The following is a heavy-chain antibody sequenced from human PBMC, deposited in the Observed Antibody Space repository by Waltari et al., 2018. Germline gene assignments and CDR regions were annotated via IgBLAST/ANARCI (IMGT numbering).Heavy chain of an antibody. V-gene: IGHV4-34*01. D-gene: IGHD3-22*01. CDR2: INHSGST. CDR1: GGSFSGYH. Sequence: QVQLQQWGAGLLTPSETLSLTCAVYGGSFSGYHWSWIRQPPGKGLEWIGEINHSGSTNYNPSLKSRVTISVDTSKNQFSLKLSSVTAADTAVYYCARLRGTYYYDSSGYSKHYWGQGTLVTVSS. J-gene: IGHJ4*02. CDR3: ARLRGTYYYDSSGYSKHY.